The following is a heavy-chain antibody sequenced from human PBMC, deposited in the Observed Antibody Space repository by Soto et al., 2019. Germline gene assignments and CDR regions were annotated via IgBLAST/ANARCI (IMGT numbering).Heavy chain of an antibody. J-gene: IGHJ4*02. CDR1: GFTFSVYW. V-gene: IGHV3-7*01. CDR3: AREQRLYFDH. CDR2: IKRDGREQ. Sequence: PWGSLLFSCATSGFTFSVYWMSWVRQAPGKGLEWVANIKRDGREQYYVDSVKGRFTISRDNAKKSLYLQMNSLRAEDTAVYYCAREQRLYFDHWGQGAMVTVSS. D-gene: IGHD6-25*01.